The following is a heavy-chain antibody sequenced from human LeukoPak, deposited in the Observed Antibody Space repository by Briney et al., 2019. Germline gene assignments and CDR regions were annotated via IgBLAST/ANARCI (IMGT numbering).Heavy chain of an antibody. D-gene: IGHD3-3*01. CDR1: GFTFSSYG. Sequence: GGSLRLSCAASGFTFSSYGIQWVRQAPGKGLECVAVISYDGSNKYYADSVKGRFTISRDNSKNTLYLQMNSLRAEDTAVHYCAKEQGRFWSGYYTYEAFDIWGQGTMVTVSS. V-gene: IGHV3-30*18. CDR2: ISYDGSNK. CDR3: AKEQGRFWSGYYTYEAFDI. J-gene: IGHJ3*02.